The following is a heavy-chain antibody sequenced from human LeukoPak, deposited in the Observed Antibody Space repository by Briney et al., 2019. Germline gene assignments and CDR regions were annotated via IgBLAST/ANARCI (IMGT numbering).Heavy chain of an antibody. CDR1: GYTFTSYY. V-gene: IGHV1-46*01. J-gene: IGHJ4*02. D-gene: IGHD3-22*01. CDR2: INPSGGST. Sequence: ASVKVSCKASGYTFTSYYLHWVREAPGQGLEWMGIINPSGGSTSYAQKFQGRVTMTRDTSTSTVYMELSSLRSEDTAVYSCARGYYDSSGYYYFDYWGQGTLVTVSS. CDR3: ARGYYDSSGYYYFDY.